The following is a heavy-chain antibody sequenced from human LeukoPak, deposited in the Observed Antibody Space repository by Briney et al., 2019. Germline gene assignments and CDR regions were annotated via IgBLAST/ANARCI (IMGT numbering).Heavy chain of an antibody. V-gene: IGHV3-21*01. Sequence: GGSLRLSCAASGFTFSSYSMNWVRQAPGKGLEWVSSISSSSSYIYYADSVKGRFTISRDNAKNSLYLQMNSLRAEDTAVYYCARGGYRSVAGSDYFDYWGQGTLVTVSS. J-gene: IGHJ4*02. CDR2: ISSSSSYI. CDR1: GFTFSSYS. D-gene: IGHD6-19*01. CDR3: ARGGYRSVAGSDYFDY.